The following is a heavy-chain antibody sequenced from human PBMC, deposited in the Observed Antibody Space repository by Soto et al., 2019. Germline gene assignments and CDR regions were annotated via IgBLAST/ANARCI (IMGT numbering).Heavy chain of an antibody. CDR1: GYTFTSCY. V-gene: IGHV1-46*01. Sequence: ASVKVSCKASGYTFTSCYMHWVQQAPGQGLEWMGIINPNGGSTSYAQKFQGRVTMTRDTSTSTVYMELSSLRSEDTAVYYCARDKLGYTYGKYYYSGLDVWGQGTTVTVSS. J-gene: IGHJ6*02. CDR3: ARDKLGYTYGKYYYSGLDV. CDR2: INPNGGST. D-gene: IGHD5-18*01.